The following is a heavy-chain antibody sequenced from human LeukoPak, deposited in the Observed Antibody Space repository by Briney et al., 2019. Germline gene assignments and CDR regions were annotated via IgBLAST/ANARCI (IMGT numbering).Heavy chain of an antibody. J-gene: IGHJ4*02. CDR1: GGSISSYY. V-gene: IGHV4-59*08. Sequence: SETLSLTCTVSGGSISSYYWSWIRQPPGKGLEWIGYIYYSGSTNYNPSLTSRVTISVDTSKNQFSLKLSSVTAADTAVYYCARCGATSLYSSSWYGGYDYWGQGTLVTVSS. CDR3: ARCGATSLYSSSWYGGYDY. D-gene: IGHD6-13*01. CDR2: IYYSGST.